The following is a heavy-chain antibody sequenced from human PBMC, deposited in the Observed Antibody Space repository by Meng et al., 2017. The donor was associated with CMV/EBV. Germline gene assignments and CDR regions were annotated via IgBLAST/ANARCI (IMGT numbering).Heavy chain of an antibody. CDR1: GGTFSSYA. J-gene: IGHJ6*02. D-gene: IGHD2-2*01. CDR2: IIPIFGTA. V-gene: IGHV1-69*05. Sequence: SVTVSCKASGGTFSSYAISWVRQAPGQGLEWMGGIIPIFGTANYAQKFQGRITITTDESTSTAYMELSSLRSEDTAVYYCAKDLYNVIVVVPAARFDYYYGMDVWGQGTTVTVSS. CDR3: AKDLYNVIVVVPAARFDYYYGMDV.